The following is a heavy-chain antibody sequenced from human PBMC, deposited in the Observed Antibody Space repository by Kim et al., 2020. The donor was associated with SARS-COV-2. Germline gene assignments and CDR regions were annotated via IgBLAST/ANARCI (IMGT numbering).Heavy chain of an antibody. Sequence: GGSLRLSCAASGFTLNRYWMHWVRQAPGKGLGWVARMNEDGSITNSAGSVRGRFTISRDDAKNILYLQMNSLRVEDTATYHCVRDVGGNFAYGGQGTRV. CDR2: MNEDGSIT. D-gene: IGHD1-26*01. V-gene: IGHV3-74*01. J-gene: IGHJ4*02. CDR3: VRDVGGNFAY. CDR1: GFTLNRYW.